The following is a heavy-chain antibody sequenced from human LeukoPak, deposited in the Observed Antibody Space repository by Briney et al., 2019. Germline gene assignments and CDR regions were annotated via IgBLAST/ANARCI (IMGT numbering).Heavy chain of an antibody. CDR1: GFTFSSYS. CDR3: ARDLYYDSSGYYGLNY. D-gene: IGHD3-22*01. Sequence: PGGSLRLSCAASGFTFSSYSMNWVRQAPGKGLEWVSSISSSSSYIYYADSVKGRFTISRDNAKNSLYLQMNSLRAEDTAVYYCARDLYYDSSGYYGLNYWGQGTLVTVSS. J-gene: IGHJ4*01. V-gene: IGHV3-21*01. CDR2: ISSSSSYI.